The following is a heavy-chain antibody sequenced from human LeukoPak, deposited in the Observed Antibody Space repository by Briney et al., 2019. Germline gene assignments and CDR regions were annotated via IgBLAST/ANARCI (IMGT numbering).Heavy chain of an antibody. D-gene: IGHD4-17*01. Sequence: SQTLSLTCAVSGGSISSGGYSWSWIRQPAGKGLEWIGRIYTSGSTNYNPSLKSRVTMSVDTSKNQFSLKLSSVTAADTAVYYCATTTRYGDYVWFDPWGQGTLVTVSS. V-gene: IGHV4-61*02. CDR2: IYTSGST. J-gene: IGHJ5*02. CDR1: GGSISSGGYS. CDR3: ATTTRYGDYVWFDP.